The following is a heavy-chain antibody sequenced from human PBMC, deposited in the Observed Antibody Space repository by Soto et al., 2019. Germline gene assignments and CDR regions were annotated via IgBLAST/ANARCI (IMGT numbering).Heavy chain of an antibody. CDR1: GYSFTSYW. Sequence: PGESLKISCKGSGYSFTSYWISWVRQMPGKGLEWMGRIGPSDSYTNYSPSFQGHVTISADKSISTAYLQWSSLKASDTAMYYCARLGLTVTTSNWFDPWGQGTLVTVSS. D-gene: IGHD4-4*01. CDR3: ARLGLTVTTSNWFDP. CDR2: IGPSDSYT. J-gene: IGHJ5*02. V-gene: IGHV5-10-1*01.